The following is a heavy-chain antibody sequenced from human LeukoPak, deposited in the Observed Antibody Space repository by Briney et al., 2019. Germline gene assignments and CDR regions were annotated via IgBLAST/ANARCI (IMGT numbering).Heavy chain of an antibody. J-gene: IGHJ6*02. Sequence: PGGSLRLSCAASGFTFSDYYMSWIRQAPGKGLEWVATIKQDGSVKYYVDSVKGRFTISRDNAKSSLYLQMNSLTTEDTAVYYCAKALDVWGQGTTVTVSS. CDR1: GFTFSDYY. CDR2: IKQDGSVK. CDR3: AKALDV. V-gene: IGHV3-7*01.